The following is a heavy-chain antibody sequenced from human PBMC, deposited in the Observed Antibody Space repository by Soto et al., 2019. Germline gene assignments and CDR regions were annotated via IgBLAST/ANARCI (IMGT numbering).Heavy chain of an antibody. D-gene: IGHD3-22*01. J-gene: IGHJ6*02. V-gene: IGHV3-30*18. CDR2: ISYDGSNK. Sequence: AGGSLRLSCAASGFTFSSYGMHWVRQAPGKGLEWVAVISYDGSNKYYAASVKGRFTISRDNSKNTLYLQMNSLRAEDTAVYYCAKDYYDSSGYYYRYGMDVWGQGTTVTVSS. CDR1: GFTFSSYG. CDR3: AKDYYDSSGYYYRYGMDV.